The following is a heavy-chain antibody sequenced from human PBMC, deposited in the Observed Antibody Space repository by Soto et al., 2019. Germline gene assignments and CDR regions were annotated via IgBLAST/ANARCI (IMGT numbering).Heavy chain of an antibody. V-gene: IGHV4-59*12. D-gene: IGHD3-22*01. J-gene: IGHJ4*02. CDR2: IYYSGSS. CDR3: ARWSYDSSGYYYFDY. Sequence: SETLSLTCTVSGGSISSYYWSWIRQPPGKGLEWIGYIYYSGSSYYNPSLKSRVTISVDTAKNQFSLKLSSVTAADTAVYYCARWSYDSSGYYYFDYWGQGTLVTVSS. CDR1: GGSISSYY.